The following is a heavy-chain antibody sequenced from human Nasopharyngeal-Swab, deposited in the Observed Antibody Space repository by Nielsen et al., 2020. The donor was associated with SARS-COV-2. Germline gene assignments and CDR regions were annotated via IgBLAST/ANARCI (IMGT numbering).Heavy chain of an antibody. Sequence: VRQMPGKRLEWMGCMNPGSGFKDYAQNFQGRVTMTWNTSISTAYMEISSLRSEDTAVYYCARWEKGDYWGQGTLVTVSS. J-gene: IGHJ4*02. CDR3: ARWEKGDY. V-gene: IGHV1-8*01. CDR2: MNPGSGFK. D-gene: IGHD1-26*01.